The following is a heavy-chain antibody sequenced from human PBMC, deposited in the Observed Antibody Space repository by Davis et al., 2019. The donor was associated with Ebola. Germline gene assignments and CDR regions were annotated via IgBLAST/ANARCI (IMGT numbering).Heavy chain of an antibody. D-gene: IGHD3-10*01. V-gene: IGHV1-69*13. CDR1: GGTFSSYA. CDR3: ARAPTWSQINYYCFDY. CDR2: IIPIFGTA. J-gene: IGHJ4*02. Sequence: SVKVSCKASGGTFSSYAISWVRQAPGQGLEWMGEIIPIFGTANYAQKFQGRVTITADESTSTAYMELSSLRSEDTAVYYCARAPTWSQINYYCFDYWGQGTLVTVSS.